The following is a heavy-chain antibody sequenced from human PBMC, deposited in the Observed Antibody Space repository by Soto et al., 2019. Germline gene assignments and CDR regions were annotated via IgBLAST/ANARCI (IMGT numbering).Heavy chain of an antibody. CDR3: ARYCNGGACYSASLDY. CDR1: PFTLRSYS. V-gene: IGHV3-30*09. D-gene: IGHD2-15*01. J-gene: IGHJ4*02. CDR2: ISYDGSKE. Sequence: GGSLRLSCAASPFTLRSYSMHWVRQAPGKGLEWVTSISYDGSKESYADSVKGRFAVSRDNSKNTLYLQMNSPRPEDTAVYYCARYCNGGACYSASLDYWGQGTQVTVSS.